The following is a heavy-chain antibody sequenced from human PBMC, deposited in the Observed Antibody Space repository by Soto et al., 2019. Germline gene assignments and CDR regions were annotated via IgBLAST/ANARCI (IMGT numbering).Heavy chain of an antibody. J-gene: IGHJ4*02. CDR1: GGSFSGYY. D-gene: IGHD3-16*01. V-gene: IGHV4-34*01. CDR2: INHSGST. Sequence: SETLSLTCAVYGGSFSGYYWSWIRQPPGKGLEWIGEINHSGSTNYNPSLKSRVTISVDTSKNQFSLKLSSVTAADTAVYYCARRGLIPRYYFDYWGQGTLVTVSS. CDR3: ARRGLIPRYYFDY.